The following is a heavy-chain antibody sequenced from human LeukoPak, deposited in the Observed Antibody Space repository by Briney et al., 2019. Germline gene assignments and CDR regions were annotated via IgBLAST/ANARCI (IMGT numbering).Heavy chain of an antibody. CDR2: TYPGDSDT. J-gene: IGHJ5*02. D-gene: IGHD6-13*01. CDR1: GYSFSNYW. CDR3: ARGLSSSAANWFDP. V-gene: IGHV5-51*01. Sequence: GESLKISCEGSGYSFSNYWIGWVRQMPGEGLEWMGTTYPGDSDTRYSPSFQGQVTISADKSISTAYLQWSSLKASDTAMYYCARGLSSSAANWFDPWGQGTLVTVSS.